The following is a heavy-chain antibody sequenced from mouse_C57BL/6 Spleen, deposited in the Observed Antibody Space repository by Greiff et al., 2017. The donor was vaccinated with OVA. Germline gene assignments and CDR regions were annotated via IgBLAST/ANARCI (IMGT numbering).Heavy chain of an antibody. D-gene: IGHD3-3*01. CDR3: ERPGREGAWFAY. J-gene: IGHJ3*01. V-gene: IGHV1-52*01. CDR1: GYTFTSYW. Sequence: QVQLQQPGAELVRPGSSVKLSCKASGYTFTSYWMHWVKQRPIQGLEWIGNIDPSDSETHYNQKFKDKATLTVDKSSSTAYMQLSSLTSEDSAVYYCERPGREGAWFAYWGKGTLVTVSA. CDR2: IDPSDSET.